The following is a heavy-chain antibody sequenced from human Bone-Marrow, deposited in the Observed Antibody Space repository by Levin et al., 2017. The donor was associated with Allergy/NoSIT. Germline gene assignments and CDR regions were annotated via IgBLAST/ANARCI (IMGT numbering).Heavy chain of an antibody. V-gene: IGHV3-23*01. CDR2: IAASGANT. CDR3: ARDYLYNGGKGGL. CDR1: GFTFGHYT. J-gene: IGHJ4*02. D-gene: IGHD2-15*01. Sequence: PGGSLRLSCTASGFTFGHYTMTWVRQAPGKGLEWVATIAASGANTYYAASVKGRFSISRDNSKNTLFLQMGRLRAGDTAVYYCARDYLYNGGKGGLWGQGTLVNVSS.